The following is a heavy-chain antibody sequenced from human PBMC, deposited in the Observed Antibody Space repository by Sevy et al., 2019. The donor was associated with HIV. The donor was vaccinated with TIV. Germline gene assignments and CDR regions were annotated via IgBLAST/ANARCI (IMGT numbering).Heavy chain of an antibody. J-gene: IGHJ4*02. CDR1: GYTFTSYY. CDR3: ARVGSCGGDCYYSDY. D-gene: IGHD2-21*02. Sequence: ASVKVSCKASGYTFTSYYIHWVRQAPGQGLECMGIINPSGGGTNYAQKFQGRVTFTRDTSTSKVYMELSSLRAEDTAVYYCARVGSCGGDCYYSDYWGQGTQVTVSS. V-gene: IGHV1-46*01. CDR2: INPSGGGT.